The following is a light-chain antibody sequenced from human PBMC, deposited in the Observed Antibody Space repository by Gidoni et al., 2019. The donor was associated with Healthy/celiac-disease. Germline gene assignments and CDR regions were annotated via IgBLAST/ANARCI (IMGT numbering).Light chain of an antibody. J-gene: IGKJ5*01. CDR3: QQSYSTLT. V-gene: IGKV1-39*01. CDR2: AAS. Sequence: DIQMTQSPSSLSASVGDRVTITCRASQSISIYLNWYQQKPGKAPKLLIYAASSLKSGVPSRFSGSGSGTDFTLTISSLQPEDFATYYCQQSYSTLTFGQXTRLEIK. CDR1: QSISIY.